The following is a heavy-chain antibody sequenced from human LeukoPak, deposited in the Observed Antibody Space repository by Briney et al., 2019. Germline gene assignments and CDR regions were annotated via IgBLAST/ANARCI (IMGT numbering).Heavy chain of an antibody. V-gene: IGHV1-46*01. CDR1: GYTFTSYY. D-gene: IGHD3-22*01. J-gene: IGHJ4*02. CDR3: ARDGSYDNSGYPQLFDY. CDR2: INPSGGST. Sequence: ASVKVSCKASGYTFTSYYMYWVRQAPGQGLEWMGIINPSGGSTSYAQKFQGRVTMTRDTSTSTVYMELSSLRSEDTAVYYCARDGSYDNSGYPQLFDYWGQGTLVTVSS.